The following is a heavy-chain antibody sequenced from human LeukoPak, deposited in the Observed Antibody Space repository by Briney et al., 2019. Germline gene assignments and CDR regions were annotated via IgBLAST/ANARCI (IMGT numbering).Heavy chain of an antibody. CDR1: GFTVSSNY. V-gene: IGHV3-53*01. CDR3: ASSLGPRDY. CDR2: ISIPGSI. J-gene: IGHJ4*02. Sequence: GGSLRLSCAASGFTVSSNYMTWVRQARGKGLEGVSVISIPGSITYANSVKGRFTISRDNAKNALYLQMDSLRVEDTALYYCASSLGPRDYWGQGILVTVSS. D-gene: IGHD7-27*01.